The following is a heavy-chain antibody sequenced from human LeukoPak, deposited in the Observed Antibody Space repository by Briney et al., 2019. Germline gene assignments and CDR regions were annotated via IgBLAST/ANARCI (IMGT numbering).Heavy chain of an antibody. J-gene: IGHJ4*02. CDR3: ARDSVTQGDY. V-gene: IGHV3-74*01. D-gene: IGHD5-18*01. CDR1: GFTFSHYW. CDR2: INTDGSST. Sequence: AGSLRLSCAASGFTFSHYWMHWVRQAPGKGLVWVSRINTDGSSTTYADSVKGRFTISRDNAKNTLYLQMNSLRAEDTALYYCARDSVTQGDYWGQGTLVTVSS.